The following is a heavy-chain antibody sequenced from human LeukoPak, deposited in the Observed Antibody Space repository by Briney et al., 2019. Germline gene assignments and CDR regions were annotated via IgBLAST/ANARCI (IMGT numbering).Heavy chain of an antibody. V-gene: IGHV4-34*09. Sequence: SETLSLTCAVYGGSFSGYYWSWIRQPPGKGLEWIGEINHSGSTNYNPSLKSRVTISVDTSKNQFSLKLSSVTAADTAVYYCARGEVPAALPFDYWGQGTLVTVSS. J-gene: IGHJ4*02. CDR2: INHSGST. D-gene: IGHD2-2*02. CDR3: ARGEVPAALPFDY. CDR1: GGSFSGYY.